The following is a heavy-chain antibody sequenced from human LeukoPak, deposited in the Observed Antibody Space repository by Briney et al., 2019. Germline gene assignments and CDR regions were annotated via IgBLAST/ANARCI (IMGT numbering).Heavy chain of an antibody. CDR1: GYTFTGYY. J-gene: IGHJ3*02. CDR3: ARANEVLWFGERLDAFDI. D-gene: IGHD3-10*01. V-gene: IGHV1-2*02. Sequence: GASVKVSCKASGYTFTGYYMHWVRQAPGQGLEWMGWINPNSGGTNYAQKFQGRVTMTRDTSISTAYMELSRLRSDDTAVYYCARANEVLWFGERLDAFDIWGQGTMVTVSS. CDR2: INPNSGGT.